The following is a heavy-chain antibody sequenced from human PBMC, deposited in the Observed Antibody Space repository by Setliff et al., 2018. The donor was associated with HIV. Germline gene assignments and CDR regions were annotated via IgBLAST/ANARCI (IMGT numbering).Heavy chain of an antibody. CDR3: ARGLMGATTNGFFDS. CDR2: INHSGST. D-gene: IGHD1-26*01. V-gene: IGHV4-34*01. J-gene: IGHJ4*02. CDR1: GGSFSGYY. Sequence: PSETLSLTCAVYGGSFSGYYWTWIRQPPGKGLEWIGEINHSGSTNYNPSFKRRLTISVDTSKNQFSLKLSSVTAAGTAVYYCARGLMGATTNGFFDSWGEGTLVTVSS.